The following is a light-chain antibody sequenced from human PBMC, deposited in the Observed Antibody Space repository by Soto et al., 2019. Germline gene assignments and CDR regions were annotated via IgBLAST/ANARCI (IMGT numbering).Light chain of an antibody. Sequence: AIQMTHSPSSLSASVGDRVTITCRGSQGIRNDLGWYQQKPGKAPKLLIYAASSLQSGAPSRFSGSGSGTDFTLTISSLRPEDFATYYCLQDYSYPWTFGQGTKVEIK. CDR1: QGIRND. CDR2: AAS. CDR3: LQDYSYPWT. J-gene: IGKJ1*01. V-gene: IGKV1-6*01.